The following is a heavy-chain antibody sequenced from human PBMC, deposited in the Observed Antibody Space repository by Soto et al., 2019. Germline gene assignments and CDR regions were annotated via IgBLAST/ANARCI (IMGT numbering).Heavy chain of an antibody. J-gene: IGHJ4*02. CDR3: AKPDDYGDYGCYD. CDR2: ISYDGSNK. V-gene: IGHV3-30*18. D-gene: IGHD4-17*01. CDR1: GFTFSSYG. Sequence: QVQLVESGGGVVQPGRSLRLSCAASGFTFSSYGMHWVRQAPGQGLEWVAVISYDGSNKYYADSVKGRFTISRDNSKNTLYLQMNSLRAEDTAVYYCAKPDDYGDYGCYDWGQGTLVTVSS.